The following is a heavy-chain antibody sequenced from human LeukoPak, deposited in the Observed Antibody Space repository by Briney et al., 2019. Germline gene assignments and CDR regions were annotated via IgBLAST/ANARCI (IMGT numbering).Heavy chain of an antibody. D-gene: IGHD2-15*01. CDR1: GGSISSGAHY. CDR3: ARVMGSGGYDS. Sequence: SETLSLTCTVSGGSISSGAHYWSWIRQHPGKGLEWIGYIYYSGSTHYNSSLQSRVIISVDTSRNQFSLKLSSVTAADTAVYYCARVMGSGGYDSWGQGTLVTVSS. CDR2: IYYSGST. J-gene: IGHJ4*02. V-gene: IGHV4-31*03.